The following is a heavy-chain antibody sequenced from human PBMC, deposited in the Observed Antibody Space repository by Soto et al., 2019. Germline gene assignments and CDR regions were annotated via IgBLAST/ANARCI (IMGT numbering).Heavy chain of an antibody. D-gene: IGHD3-3*01. J-gene: IGHJ4*02. Sequence: GASVKVSCKASGYTFTIYAMHWVRQAPGQRLEWMGWINAGNGNTKYSQKFQGRVTITRDTSASTAYMELSSLRSEDTAVYYCARVYDFWSGSPSFPERTFDYWGQGTLVTAPQ. CDR2: INAGNGNT. V-gene: IGHV1-3*01. CDR3: ARVYDFWSGSPSFPERTFDY. CDR1: GYTFTIYA.